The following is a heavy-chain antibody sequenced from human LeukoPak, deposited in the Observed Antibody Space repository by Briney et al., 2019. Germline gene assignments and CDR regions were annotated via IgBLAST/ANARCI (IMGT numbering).Heavy chain of an antibody. CDR1: GFTFSSYA. CDR2: ISYDGSNK. V-gene: IGHV3-30-3*01. CDR3: ARADSSSWPYFDY. D-gene: IGHD6-13*01. Sequence: PGGSLRLSCAASGFTFSSYAMHWVRQAPGKGLEWVAVISYDGSNKYYADSVKGRFTISRDNSKNTLYLQMNSLRAEDTAVYYCARADSSSWPYFDYWGQGTLVTVSS. J-gene: IGHJ4*02.